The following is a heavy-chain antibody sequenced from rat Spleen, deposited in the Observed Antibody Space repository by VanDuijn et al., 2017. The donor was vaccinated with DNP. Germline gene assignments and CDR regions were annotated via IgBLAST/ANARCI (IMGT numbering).Heavy chain of an antibody. D-gene: IGHD1-5*01. CDR1: GFNFNGFW. CDR2: INMDGNTI. CDR3: ARVEYTHAMDA. Sequence: EVKLVESGGGLVQPGRSLKLSCAASGFNFNGFWMGWVRQAPGKGLEWIGEINMDGNTINYTPSLKDKFTISRDNGQNTLYLQMSKLRSEDTAIYYCARVEYTHAMDAWGQGTSVTVSS. J-gene: IGHJ4*01. V-gene: IGHV4-2*01.